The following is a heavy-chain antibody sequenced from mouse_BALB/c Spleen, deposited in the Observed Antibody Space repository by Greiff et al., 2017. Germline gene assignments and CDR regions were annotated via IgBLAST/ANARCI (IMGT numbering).Heavy chain of an antibody. CDR1: GFNIKDYY. V-gene: IGHV14-1*02. CDR2: IDPENGNT. J-gene: IGHJ3*01. Sequence: EVKLQESGAELVRPGALVKLSCKASGFNIKDYYMHWVKQRPEQGLEWIGWIDPENGNTIYDPKFQGKASITADTSSNTAYLQLSSLTSEDTAVYYCARYYGSSLAWFAYWGQGTLVTVSA. CDR3: ARYYGSSLAWFAY. D-gene: IGHD1-1*01.